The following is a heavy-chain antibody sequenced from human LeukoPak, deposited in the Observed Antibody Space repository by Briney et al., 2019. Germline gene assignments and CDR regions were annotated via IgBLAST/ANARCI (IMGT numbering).Heavy chain of an antibody. CDR1: GCTFSSYG. J-gene: IGHJ4*02. CDR3: AKDGGQWLVPGPFDY. D-gene: IGHD6-19*01. Sequence: GRSLRLSCAASGCTFSSYGMHWVRQAPGKGLEWVAVISYDGSNKYYADSVKGRFIISRDNSKNTLYLQMNSLRAEDTAVYYCAKDGGQWLVPGPFDYWGQGTLVTVSS. CDR2: ISYDGSNK. V-gene: IGHV3-30*18.